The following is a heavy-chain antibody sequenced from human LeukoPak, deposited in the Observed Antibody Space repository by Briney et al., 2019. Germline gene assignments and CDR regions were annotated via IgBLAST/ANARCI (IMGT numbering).Heavy chain of an antibody. CDR2: IYPGDSET. CDR3: ARPHYYDSSGYYYFDY. CDR1: GYSFSNYW. V-gene: IGHV5-51*01. J-gene: IGHJ4*02. Sequence: GESLKISCKGSGYSFSNYWIGWVRQMPGKGLEWMGIIYPGDSETRYSPSFQGQVTISADKSISTAYLRWSSLKASDTAMYYCARPHYYDSSGYYYFDYWGQGSLVTVSS. D-gene: IGHD3-22*01.